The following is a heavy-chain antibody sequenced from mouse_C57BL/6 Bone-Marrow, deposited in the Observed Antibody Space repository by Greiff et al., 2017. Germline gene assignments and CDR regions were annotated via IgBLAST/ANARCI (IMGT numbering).Heavy chain of an antibody. CDR3: ARYYYGSKGMDY. Sequence: EVHLVESGGGLVQPGGSLSLSCAASGFTFTDYYMSWVRQPPGKALEWLGFIRNKANGYTTEYSASVKGRFTISRDNSQSILYLQMNALRAEDSATYYCARYYYGSKGMDYWGQGTSVTVSS. D-gene: IGHD1-1*01. J-gene: IGHJ4*01. V-gene: IGHV7-3*01. CDR1: GFTFTDYY. CDR2: IRNKANGYTT.